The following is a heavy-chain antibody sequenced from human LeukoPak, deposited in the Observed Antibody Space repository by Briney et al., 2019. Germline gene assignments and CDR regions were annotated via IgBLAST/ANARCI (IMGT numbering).Heavy chain of an antibody. CDR2: ISNKGGST. V-gene: IGHV3-64D*09. CDR3: VKSGTWADFDS. J-gene: IGHJ4*02. CDR1: GFTFSSYG. D-gene: IGHD1-26*01. Sequence: GGSLRLSCVASGFTFSSYGMHWVRQAPGKGLEYVSGISNKGGSTYYADSVKGRFTIPRDNSKNTLHLQMSSLRADDTAVYYCVKSGTWADFDSWGQGTLVTVSS.